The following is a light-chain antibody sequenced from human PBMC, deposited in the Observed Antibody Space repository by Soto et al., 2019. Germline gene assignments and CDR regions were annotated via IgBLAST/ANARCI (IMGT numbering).Light chain of an antibody. CDR1: SSNIGAGYD. Sequence: QSVLTQPPSVSGAPGQRVTISCTGSSSNIGAGYDVHWYQQLPGTAPKLLIYDNNNRPSGVPDRFSGSKSGTSASLAITGLQAEDEADYYCQSYDSSLGVVFGGGTQLTVL. CDR2: DNN. CDR3: QSYDSSLGVV. J-gene: IGLJ2*01. V-gene: IGLV1-40*01.